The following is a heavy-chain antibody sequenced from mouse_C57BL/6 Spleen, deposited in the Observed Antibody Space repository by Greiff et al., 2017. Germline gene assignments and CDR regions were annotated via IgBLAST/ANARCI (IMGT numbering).Heavy chain of an antibody. CDR1: GYAFSSYW. D-gene: IGHD2-3*01. CDR2: IYPGDGDT. CDR3: AGGYYDTDY. Sequence: QVQLQQSGAELVKPGASVKFSCKASGYAFSSYWMNWVKQRPGTGLEWIGQIYPGDGDTNYNAKFKGKATLTADKSSSTAYMQLSSVTSEDYAVNFCAGGYYDTDYWGQGTTLTVSS. V-gene: IGHV1-80*01. J-gene: IGHJ2*01.